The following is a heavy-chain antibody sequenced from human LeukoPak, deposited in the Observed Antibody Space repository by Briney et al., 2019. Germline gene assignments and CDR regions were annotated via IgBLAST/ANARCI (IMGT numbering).Heavy chain of an antibody. V-gene: IGHV4-59*01. CDR2: IYYSGST. Sequence: PSETLSLTCTVSGGSISSYYWSWIRQPPGKGLEWIGYIYYSGSTNYNPSLKSRVTISVGTSKNQFSLKLSSATAADTAVYYCARVAPIVYSSRGESAFGDIWGQGTMVTVSS. D-gene: IGHD6-13*01. CDR1: GGSISSYY. J-gene: IGHJ3*02. CDR3: ARVAPIVYSSRGESAFGDI.